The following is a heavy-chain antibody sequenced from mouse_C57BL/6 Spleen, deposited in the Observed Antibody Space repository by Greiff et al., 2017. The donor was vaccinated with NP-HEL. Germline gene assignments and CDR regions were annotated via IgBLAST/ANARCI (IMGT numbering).Heavy chain of an antibody. CDR2: IWSGGST. V-gene: IGHV2-2*01. CDR3: ARYYDYGYAMDY. Sequence: VKLQESGPGLVQPSQSLSITCTVSGFSLTSYGVHWVRQSPGKGLEWLGVIWSGGSTDYNAAFISRLSISKDNSKSQVFFKMNSLQADDTAIYYCARYYDYGYAMDYWGQGTSVTVSS. CDR1: GFSLTSYG. J-gene: IGHJ4*01. D-gene: IGHD2-4*01.